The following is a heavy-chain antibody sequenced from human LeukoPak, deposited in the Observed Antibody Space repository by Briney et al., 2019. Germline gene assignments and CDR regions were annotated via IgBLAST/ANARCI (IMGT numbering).Heavy chain of an antibody. CDR2: IIPIFGTA. CDR1: GGTFSSYA. Sequence: GSSVKVSCKAPGGTFSSYAISWVRQAPGQGLEWMGGIIPIFGTANYAQKFQGRVTITTDESTSTAYMELSSLRSEDTAVYYCARVRFLEWPRPPFYMDVWGKGTTVTVSS. J-gene: IGHJ6*03. CDR3: ARVRFLEWPRPPFYMDV. V-gene: IGHV1-69*05. D-gene: IGHD3-3*01.